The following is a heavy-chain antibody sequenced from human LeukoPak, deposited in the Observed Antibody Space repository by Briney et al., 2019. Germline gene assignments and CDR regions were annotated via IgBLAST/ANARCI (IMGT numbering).Heavy chain of an antibody. Sequence: PSETLSLTCTVSGGSIGSYYWSWIRKPAGKGVEWIGRIYTSGSTNYNPSLKSRVTMSVDTSKNQFSLKLSSVTAADTAVYYCARWRTGTTWFDPWGQGTLVTVSS. J-gene: IGHJ5*02. V-gene: IGHV4-4*07. D-gene: IGHD1-7*01. CDR2: IYTSGST. CDR1: GGSIGSYY. CDR3: ARWRTGTTWFDP.